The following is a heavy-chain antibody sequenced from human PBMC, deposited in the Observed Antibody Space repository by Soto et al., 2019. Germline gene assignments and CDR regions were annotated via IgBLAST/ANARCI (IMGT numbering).Heavy chain of an antibody. Sequence: QITLKESGPTLVKPTQPLTLTCTFSGFSLSTTEEGVGWIRQPPGKAPEWLALIYWDDDKRYSPSLKTRLTIPTDPSTDPVVLTVTNVDPVDTATYYCAHGSCFGADCYPNPYFDFWGQGILVTVSS. CDR3: AHGSCFGADCYPNPYFDF. CDR2: IYWDDDK. J-gene: IGHJ4*02. CDR1: GFSLSTTEEG. V-gene: IGHV2-5*02. D-gene: IGHD2-21*02.